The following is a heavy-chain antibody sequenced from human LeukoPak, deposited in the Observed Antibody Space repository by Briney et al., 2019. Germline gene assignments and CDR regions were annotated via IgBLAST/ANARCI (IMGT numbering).Heavy chain of an antibody. J-gene: IGHJ5*02. CDR3: ARGKGGWFDP. CDR1: GGSFSGYY. Sequence: SETPSLTCAVYGGSFSGYYWSWIRQPPGKGLEWIGEINHSGSTNYNPSLKSRVTISVDTSKNQFSLKLSSVAAADTAVYYCARGKGGWFDPWGQGTLVTVSS. D-gene: IGHD3-16*01. CDR2: INHSGST. V-gene: IGHV4-34*01.